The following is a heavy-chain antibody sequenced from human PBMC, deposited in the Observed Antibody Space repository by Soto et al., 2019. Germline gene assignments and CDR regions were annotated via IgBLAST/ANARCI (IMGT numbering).Heavy chain of an antibody. CDR2: TYQSGSA. CDR3: ARDCYGMDV. J-gene: IGHJ6*02. Sequence: SETLSLTCTVSGGSITSGGYSWTWIRQSPGKGLEWIAYTYQSGSAYYNPSLKSRVTVSVDRSKNQFSLNLTSVTAADTAVYYCARDCYGMDVWGQGTTVTVSS. CDR1: GGSITSGGYS. V-gene: IGHV4-30-2*06.